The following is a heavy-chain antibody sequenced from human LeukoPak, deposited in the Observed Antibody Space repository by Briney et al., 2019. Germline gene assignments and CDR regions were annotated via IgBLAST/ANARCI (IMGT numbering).Heavy chain of an antibody. D-gene: IGHD6-13*01. V-gene: IGHV3-23*01. CDR1: GLTFSSYA. Sequence: PGGSLRLSCAASGLTFSSYAMSWVRQAPGKGLERVSGISSSGGSTYYADSVKGRFTISRDNSKNTLYLQMSSLRAEDTAVYYCAKEHSSSWYYFDYWGQGTLVTVSS. CDR3: AKEHSSSWYYFDY. J-gene: IGHJ4*02. CDR2: ISSSGGST.